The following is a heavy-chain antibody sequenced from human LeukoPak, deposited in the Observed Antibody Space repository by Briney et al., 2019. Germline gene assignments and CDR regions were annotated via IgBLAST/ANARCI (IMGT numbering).Heavy chain of an antibody. J-gene: IGHJ4*02. D-gene: IGHD1-26*01. CDR3: ARRAVGATLDY. CDR1: GESFNGYY. Sequence: PSETLSLTCAVYGESFNGYYWSWIRQPPGKGLEWIGEINHTGGTNYNPSLKGRVTTSVDTSKNQFSLKLNSLTAADTAVYYCARRAVGATLDYWGQGILVTVSS. V-gene: IGHV4-34*01. CDR2: INHTGGT.